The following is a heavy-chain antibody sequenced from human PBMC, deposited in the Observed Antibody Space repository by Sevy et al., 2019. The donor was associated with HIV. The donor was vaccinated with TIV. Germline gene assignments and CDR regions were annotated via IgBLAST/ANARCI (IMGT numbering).Heavy chain of an antibody. J-gene: IGHJ6*02. D-gene: IGHD2-8*02. CDR2: IRYDGSNK. CDR1: GFTFSSYA. V-gene: IGHV3-30*02. CDR3: EKDTVLVVDYYAMDV. Sequence: GGSLRLSCAASGFTFSSYAMHWVRQAPGKGLEWVAFIRYDGSNKYYADSVKGRFTISRDNSKNTLYLQMYGLSPEDTAVYYCEKDTVLVVDYYAMDVWGQGTTVTVSS.